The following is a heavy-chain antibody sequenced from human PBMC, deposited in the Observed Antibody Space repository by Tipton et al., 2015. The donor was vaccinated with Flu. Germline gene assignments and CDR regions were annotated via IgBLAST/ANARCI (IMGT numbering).Heavy chain of an antibody. J-gene: IGHJ4*02. D-gene: IGHD3-10*01. Sequence: LRLSCTVSGDSMRSDYFWGWIRQAPGKGLEWIGNIHYSGSPHYNPSLKSRVTISVDTSKNQFSLRLSSVTAADTAVYYCARGLYGSGSYQSRFFDSWGQGTLVTVSS. CDR3: ARGLYGSGSYQSRFFDS. CDR2: IHYSGSP. V-gene: IGHV4-38-2*02. CDR1: GDSMRSDYF.